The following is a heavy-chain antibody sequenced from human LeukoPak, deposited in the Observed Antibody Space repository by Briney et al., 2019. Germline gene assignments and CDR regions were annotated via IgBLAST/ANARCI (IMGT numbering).Heavy chain of an antibody. CDR2: IYYSGST. Sequence: PSETLSLTCTVSGGSISSYYWSWNRQPPGKGLEWIGYIYYSGSTNYNPSLKSRVTISVGTSKNQFSLKLSSVTAADTAVYYCARHSGMYYDILTGYREVDYWGQGTLVTVSS. J-gene: IGHJ4*02. CDR3: ARHSGMYYDILTGYREVDY. D-gene: IGHD3-9*01. V-gene: IGHV4-59*08. CDR1: GGSISSYY.